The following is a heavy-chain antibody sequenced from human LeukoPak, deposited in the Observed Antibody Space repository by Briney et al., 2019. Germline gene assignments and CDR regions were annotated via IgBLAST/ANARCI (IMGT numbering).Heavy chain of an antibody. CDR3: ARAYYYDRSGYHY. D-gene: IGHD3-22*01. CDR2: IYYSGST. J-gene: IGHJ4*02. CDR1: GGSISSSTYY. V-gene: IGHV4-39*01. Sequence: SETLSLTCTVSGGSISSSTYYWGWIRQPPGKGLGWIGSIYYSGSTYYNPSLKSRVTIYVDTSKNQFSLKLSSVTAADTAVYYCARAYYYDRSGYHYWGQGTLVTVSS.